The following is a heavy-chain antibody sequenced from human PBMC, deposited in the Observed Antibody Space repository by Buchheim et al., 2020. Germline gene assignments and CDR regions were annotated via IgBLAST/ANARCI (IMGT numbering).Heavy chain of an antibody. D-gene: IGHD3-3*01. J-gene: IGHJ4*02. Sequence: QVQLVQSGAEVKKPGASVKVSCKASGYTFTGYYVHWVRQAPGQGLEWVGWINPDSGGTDYAQKFQGPVTMTRDTSISTAYLELRSLTSDDTAVYYCARGAGGDTIFGVLITTFYFDFWGQGAL. CDR1: GYTFTGYY. CDR3: ARGAGGDTIFGVLITTFYFDF. V-gene: IGHV1-2*02. CDR2: INPDSGGT.